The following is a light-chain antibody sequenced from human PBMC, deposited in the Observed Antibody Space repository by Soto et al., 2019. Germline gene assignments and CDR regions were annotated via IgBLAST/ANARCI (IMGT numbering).Light chain of an antibody. CDR2: DAS. CDR3: QQRSNWRSIT. V-gene: IGKV3-11*01. Sequence: EIVLTQSPATLSLSPGERATLSCRASQSVSSYLAWYQQKPGQAPMLLIYDASNRAAGIPTRFSGSGSATHFTLAINGREPEDSAVYYCQQRSNWRSITLGQGTRLEIQ. CDR1: QSVSSY. J-gene: IGKJ5*01.